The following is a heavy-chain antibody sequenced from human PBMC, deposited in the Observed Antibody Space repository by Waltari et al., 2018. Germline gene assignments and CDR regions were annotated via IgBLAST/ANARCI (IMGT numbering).Heavy chain of an antibody. CDR3: ARANYYYYMDV. V-gene: IGHV4-61*02. J-gene: IGHJ6*03. Sequence: QVQLQESGPGLVKPSQTLSLTCTVSGGSISSGSYYWSWIRQPAGKGLEWIGRIYTSGSTNYNPSLKSRVTISVDTSKNPFSLKLSSVTAADTAVYYCARANYYYYMDVWGKGTTVTVSS. CDR2: IYTSGST. CDR1: GGSISSGSYY.